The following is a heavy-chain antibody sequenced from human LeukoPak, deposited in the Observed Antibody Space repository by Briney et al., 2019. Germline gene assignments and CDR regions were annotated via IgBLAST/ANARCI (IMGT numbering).Heavy chain of an antibody. J-gene: IGHJ4*02. CDR1: GFTFSRYG. D-gene: IGHD6-19*01. CDR3: AKDHLPGIVVADRDY. Sequence: GGSLRLSCVASGFTFSRYGMTWVRQAPGKGLQWVSAISGSGGSTYYADSVKGRFTISRDNSKNTLYLQINGLRAEDTAVYYCAKDHLPGIVVADRDYWGQGTLVTVSS. CDR2: ISGSGGST. V-gene: IGHV3-23*01.